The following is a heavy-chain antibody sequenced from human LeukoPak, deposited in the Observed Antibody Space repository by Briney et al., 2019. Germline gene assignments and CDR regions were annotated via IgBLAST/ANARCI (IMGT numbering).Heavy chain of an antibody. Sequence: GGSLRLSCAASGFTVSSNYMSWVRQAPGKGPEWVSVIYSGGSTYYADSVKGRFTISRDNSKNTLYLQMNSLRAEDTAVYYCARSGGYYYYYMDVWGKGTTVTVSS. D-gene: IGHD3-10*01. CDR1: GFTVSSNY. J-gene: IGHJ6*03. V-gene: IGHV3-53*01. CDR3: ARSGGYYYYYMDV. CDR2: IYSGGST.